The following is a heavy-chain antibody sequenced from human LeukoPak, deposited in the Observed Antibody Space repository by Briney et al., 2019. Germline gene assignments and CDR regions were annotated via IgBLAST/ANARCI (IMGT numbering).Heavy chain of an antibody. V-gene: IGHV3-13*01. Sequence: GSVKGQFTISRENAKNCLCLQMNSLRAEDTAVYYCARDLDYYYYYMDVWGKGTTVTVS. J-gene: IGHJ6*03. CDR3: ARDLDYYYYYMDV.